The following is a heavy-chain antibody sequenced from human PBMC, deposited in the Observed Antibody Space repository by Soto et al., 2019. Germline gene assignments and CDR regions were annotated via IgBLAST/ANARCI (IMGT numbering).Heavy chain of an antibody. CDR3: TSRYRKTAFDI. V-gene: IGHV4-59*01. J-gene: IGHJ3*02. CDR1: GGSISSYY. CDR2: IYYSGST. D-gene: IGHD2-2*01. Sequence: PSETLSLTCTVAGGSISSYYWSWSRQPPGKGLEWIGYIYYSGSTNYNRSLKSRVTISGDTSKNQFYLKLSSVTAADTAVYYCTSRYRKTAFDIWGQGTMVTVSS.